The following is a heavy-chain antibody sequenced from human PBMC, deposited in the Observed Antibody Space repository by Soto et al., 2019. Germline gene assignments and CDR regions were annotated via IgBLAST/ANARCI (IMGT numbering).Heavy chain of an antibody. CDR1: GGSFSGYY. V-gene: IGHV4-34*01. CDR2: INHDGIT. CDR3: AGRYCSGGSCYRP. Sequence: QMQLQQWGAGLLKPSETLSLTCAISGGSFSGYYWSWIRQPPGKGLEWIGEINHDGITNYNPSLKSRVTISLDTSKNQFSLTLTSVTAADTSVYYCAGRYCSGGSCYRPWGQGTLVTVSS. J-gene: IGHJ4*02. D-gene: IGHD2-15*01.